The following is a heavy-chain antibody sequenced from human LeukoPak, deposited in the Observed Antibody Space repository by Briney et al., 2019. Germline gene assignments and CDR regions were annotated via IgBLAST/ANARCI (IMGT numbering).Heavy chain of an antibody. CDR3: ARHGTRDGYIGY. CDR2: INHSGST. Sequence: SETLSLTCAVYGGSFSGYYWSWIRQPPGKGLEWIGEINHSGSTNYNPSLKSRVTISVDTSKNQFSLKLSSVTAADTAVYYCARHGTRDGYIGYWGQGTMVTVSS. D-gene: IGHD5-24*01. CDR1: GGSFSGYY. J-gene: IGHJ4*02. V-gene: IGHV4-34*01.